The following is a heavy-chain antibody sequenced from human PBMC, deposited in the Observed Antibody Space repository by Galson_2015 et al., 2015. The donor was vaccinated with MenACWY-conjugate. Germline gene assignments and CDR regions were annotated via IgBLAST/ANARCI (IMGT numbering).Heavy chain of an antibody. CDR1: GDSVSSNSAA. CDR2: TYYRSKWYN. CDR3: ARDQISTYGSGSYYCYYGMDV. D-gene: IGHD3-10*01. V-gene: IGHV6-1*01. Sequence: CAISGDSVSSNSAAWNWIRQSPSRGLEWLGRTYYRSKWYNDYAVSVKSRITINPDTSKNQFSLQLNSVTPEDTAVYYCARDQISTYGSGSYYCYYGMDVSGQATPVAVSS. J-gene: IGHJ6*02.